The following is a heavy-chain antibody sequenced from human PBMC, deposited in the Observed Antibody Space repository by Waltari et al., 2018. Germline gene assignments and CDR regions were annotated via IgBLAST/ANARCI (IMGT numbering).Heavy chain of an antibody. CDR3: ARGARRTTVTTGWWYFDL. J-gene: IGHJ2*01. V-gene: IGHV3-74*01. Sequence: EVQLVESGGGLVQPGGSLRLSCAASGFTYSMYWMPLVRQAPGKGLVWVSRSNSDGSSTSYADSGKGRFTISKDNAKNTVYLQMNSLRAEDTAIYYCARGARRTTVTTGWWYFDLWGRGTLVTVSS. D-gene: IGHD4-17*01. CDR2: SNSDGSST. CDR1: GFTYSMYW.